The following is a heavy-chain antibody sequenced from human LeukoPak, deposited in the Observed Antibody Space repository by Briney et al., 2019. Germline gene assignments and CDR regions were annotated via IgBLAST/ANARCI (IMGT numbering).Heavy chain of an antibody. D-gene: IGHD6-13*01. CDR3: AKAPRSGSWYSGGYYFDY. V-gene: IGHV3-9*01. J-gene: IGHJ4*02. CDR2: ISWNSGSI. CDR1: GFTFDDYA. Sequence: GGSLRLSCAASGFTFDDYAMHWVRQAPGKGLEWVSGISWNSGSIGYADSVKGRFTISRDNAKNSLYLQMNSLRAEDTALYYCAKAPRSGSWYSGGYYFDYWGQGTLVTVSS.